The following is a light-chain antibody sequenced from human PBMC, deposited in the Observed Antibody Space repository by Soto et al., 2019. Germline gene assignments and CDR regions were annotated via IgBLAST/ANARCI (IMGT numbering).Light chain of an antibody. CDR3: QQRSNSPQH. CDR2: DAP. V-gene: IGKV3-11*01. CDR1: QSVSSY. J-gene: IGKJ3*01. Sequence: EIVLTQSPATLSLSPGERATLSCRASQSVSSYLAWYQQKPGQAPRLLIYDAPNRSPGIAARFSGSGSGTDFTLTISSLEPADFAVSYCQQRSNSPQHFGPGTKVDIK.